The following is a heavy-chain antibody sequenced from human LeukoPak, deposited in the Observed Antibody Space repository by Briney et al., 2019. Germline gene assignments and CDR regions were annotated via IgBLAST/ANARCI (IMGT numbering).Heavy chain of an antibody. CDR1: GFTFSNYG. Sequence: AGGSLRLSCAASGFTFSNYGIHWVRQAPGKGLEWVAVISNDGSNKYYADSVKGRFTISRDNSEKTLYLQMNSLRAEDTAVYYCAKEAGRWELEWGQGTLVTVSS. D-gene: IGHD1-26*01. CDR2: ISNDGSNK. J-gene: IGHJ4*02. V-gene: IGHV3-30*18. CDR3: AKEAGRWELE.